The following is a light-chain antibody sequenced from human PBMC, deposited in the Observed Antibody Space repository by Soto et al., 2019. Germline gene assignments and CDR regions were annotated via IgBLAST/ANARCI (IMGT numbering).Light chain of an antibody. CDR1: QSIGSW. J-gene: IGKJ1*01. Sequence: EMQMTQSPSTLSATEGDRVAITCRASQSIGSWVAWYQQKPGKAPKVLISKASSLVSGVPSRFSGSGSGTHFTLTISSLQPDDFATYYCQQYNTYCTFGQGTNVAIK. CDR2: KAS. CDR3: QQYNTYCT. V-gene: IGKV1-5*03.